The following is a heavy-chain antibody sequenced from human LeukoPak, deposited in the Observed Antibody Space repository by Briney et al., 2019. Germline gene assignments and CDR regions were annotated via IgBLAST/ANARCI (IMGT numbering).Heavy chain of an antibody. J-gene: IGHJ4*02. V-gene: IGHV3-11*01. CDR2: TSSSCSTI. Sequence: GGSLRLSCAASGFTFSDYYMSWIRQAPGKGLEWVSYTSSSCSTIYYADSVKGRFTISRDNAKNSLYLQMNSLRAEDTAVYYCGRDLRDYYDFWSGYAADGDYFDYWGQGTLVTVSS. CDR3: GRDLRDYYDFWSGYAADGDYFDY. CDR1: GFTFSDYY. D-gene: IGHD3-3*01.